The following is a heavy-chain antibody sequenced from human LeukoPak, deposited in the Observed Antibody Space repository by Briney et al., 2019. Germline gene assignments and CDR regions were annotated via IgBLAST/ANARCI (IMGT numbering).Heavy chain of an antibody. J-gene: IGHJ2*01. D-gene: IGHD2-2*01. CDR2: ISGSGGST. CDR3: AKAGIVVVPAATLGYFDL. Sequence: SGGSLRLSCAASGFTFSSYAMSWVRQAPGKGLEWVSDISGSGGSTYYADSVKGRFTISRDNSKNTLYLQMNSLRAEDTAVYYCAKAGIVVVPAATLGYFDLWGRGTLVTVSS. CDR1: GFTFSSYA. V-gene: IGHV3-23*01.